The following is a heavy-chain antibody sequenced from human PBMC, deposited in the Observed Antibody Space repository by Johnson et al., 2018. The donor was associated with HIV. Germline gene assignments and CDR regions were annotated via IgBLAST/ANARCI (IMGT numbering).Heavy chain of an antibody. V-gene: IGHV3-30*04. CDR2: ISYDGGNK. CDR3: AKDEALGWELDPDAFDI. J-gene: IGHJ3*02. CDR1: GFTFSSYA. Sequence: QMLLVESGGGVVQPGRSLRLSCAASGFTFSSYAMHWVRQAPGKGLEWVAVISYDGGNKYYADSVKGRFTISRDNSKNTLYLQMNSLRAEDTAVYYCAKDEALGWELDPDAFDIWGQGTMVTVSS. D-gene: IGHD1-26*01.